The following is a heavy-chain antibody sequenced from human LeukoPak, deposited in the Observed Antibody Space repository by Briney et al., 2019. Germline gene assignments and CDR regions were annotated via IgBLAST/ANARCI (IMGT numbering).Heavy chain of an antibody. Sequence: GGSLRLSCAASGFTFSSYAMSWVRQAPGKGLEWVSAISGSGGSTYYADSVKGRLTISRDNSKNTLYLQMNSLRAEDTAVYYCAKGGNALYYFDYWGQGTLVTVSS. CDR1: GFTFSSYA. CDR2: ISGSGGST. J-gene: IGHJ4*02. CDR3: AKGGNALYYFDY. V-gene: IGHV3-23*01.